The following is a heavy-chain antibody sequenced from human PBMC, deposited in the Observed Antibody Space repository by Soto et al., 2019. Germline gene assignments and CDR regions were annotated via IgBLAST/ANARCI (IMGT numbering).Heavy chain of an antibody. J-gene: IGHJ4*02. D-gene: IGHD2-21*02. CDR1: GGTFSSYA. CDR3: ERGSVTAIYYFDY. V-gene: IGHV1-69*13. Sequence: ASVKVSCKASGGTFSSYAISWVRQATGQGLEWMGEINHIFATANYAQKFQGRVTMTAPESTSTAYMELSSLRSEDTAVYSCERGSVTAIYYFDYWGQRTLVTVSS. CDR2: INHIFATA.